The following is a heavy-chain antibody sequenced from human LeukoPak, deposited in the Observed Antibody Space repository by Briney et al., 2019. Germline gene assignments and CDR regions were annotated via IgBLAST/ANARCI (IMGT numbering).Heavy chain of an antibody. D-gene: IGHD3-10*01. Sequence: SEALSLACTVSGASISISSYCWGWVRQPPGKGLVWTGGIYYSGSTNYNPSLKSRGTISVDTSKNQFCLTLSSVTAAHTAVYYCARGPKSYGSGSYSTVWGQGTLVSVS. CDR3: ARGPKSYGSGSYSTV. J-gene: IGHJ4*02. V-gene: IGHV4-39*07. CDR1: GASISISSYC. CDR2: IYYSGST.